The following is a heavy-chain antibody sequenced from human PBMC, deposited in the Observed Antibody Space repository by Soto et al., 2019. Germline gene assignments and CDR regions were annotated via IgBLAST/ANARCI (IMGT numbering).Heavy chain of an antibody. CDR1: GYTFTGYY. J-gene: IGHJ4*02. D-gene: IGHD3-16*01. V-gene: IGHV1-2*02. CDR3: ARVGDGYPHSPFDY. CDR2: INPNSGGT. Sequence: GASVKVSCKASGYTFTGYYMHWVRQAPGQGLEWMGWINPNSGGTNYAQKFQGRVTMTRDTSISTAYMELSSVTAADTAVYYCARVGDGYPHSPFDYWGQGTLVTVSS.